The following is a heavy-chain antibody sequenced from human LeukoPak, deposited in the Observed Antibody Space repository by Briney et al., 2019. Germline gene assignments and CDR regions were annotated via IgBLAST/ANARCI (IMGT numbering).Heavy chain of an antibody. CDR1: GFTFSSYA. V-gene: IGHV3-30*04. J-gene: IGHJ4*02. CDR2: ISYDGSNK. CDR3: ARASESYYGDSNDY. D-gene: IGHD1-26*01. Sequence: GGSLRLSCAASGFTFSSYAMHWVRQAPGKGLEWVAVISYDGSNKYYADSVKGRFTISRDNSKNTLYLQMNSLRAEDTAVYYCARASESYYGDSNDYWGQGTLVTVSS.